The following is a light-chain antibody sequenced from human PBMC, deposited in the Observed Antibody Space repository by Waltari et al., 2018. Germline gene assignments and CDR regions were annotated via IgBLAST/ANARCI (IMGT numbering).Light chain of an antibody. CDR2: DVN. Sequence: QTALTQPASVSGSPGQAITISCTGSVNDIGNYNYVSWYQQRPGKVPKLIIYDVNNRTAGLFDRFSGYKAGYTASLALSGLRAEDEGGYYCSAVRGRPNVGWVSGGGTTVTVL. V-gene: IGLV2-14*03. J-gene: IGLJ3*02. CDR1: VNDIGNYNY. CDR3: SAVRGRPNVGWV.